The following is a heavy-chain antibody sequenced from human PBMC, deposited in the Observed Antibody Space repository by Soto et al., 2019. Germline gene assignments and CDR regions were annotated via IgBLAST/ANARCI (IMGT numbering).Heavy chain of an antibody. CDR2: ISAYNGNT. D-gene: IGHD3-3*01. CDR3: ARAPPVGDDVWSGAYRARWFDP. J-gene: IGHJ5*02. CDR1: GYTFTSYG. Sequence: QVQLVQSGAEVKKPGASVKVSCKASGYTFTSYGISWVRQAPGQGLEWMGWISAYNGNTNYAQKLQGRVTMTTDTVTRTAYMELRSPRTEHRAVYSCARAPPVGDDVWSGAYRARWFDPWGQGTLVTVSS. V-gene: IGHV1-18*04.